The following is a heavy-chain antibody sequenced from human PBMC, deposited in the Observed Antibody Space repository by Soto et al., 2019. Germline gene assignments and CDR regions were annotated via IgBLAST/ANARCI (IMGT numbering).Heavy chain of an antibody. D-gene: IGHD3-10*01. Sequence: GGSLRLSCAASGFTFSSYAMSWVRQAPGKGLEWVSAISGSGGSTYYADSVKGRFTISRDNSKNTLYLQMNSLRAEDTAVYYCAKSFGAYYYYYGMDVWGQGTTVTAP. V-gene: IGHV3-23*01. CDR2: ISGSGGST. CDR3: AKSFGAYYYYYGMDV. J-gene: IGHJ6*02. CDR1: GFTFSSYA.